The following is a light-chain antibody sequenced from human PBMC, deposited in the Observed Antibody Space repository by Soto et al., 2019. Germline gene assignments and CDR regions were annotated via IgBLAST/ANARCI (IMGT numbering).Light chain of an antibody. CDR3: QQRSNVFI. J-gene: IGKJ4*01. V-gene: IGKV3-11*01. CDR1: QSVSSY. Sequence: EIVLTQSPATLSLSPGERATLSCRASQSVSSYLAWYQQKPGQAPRLLIYDASNRATGIPARFSGSGSGTDFTLTIGSVEAEDLAVYYWQQRSNVFIFCGGTKLDIK. CDR2: DAS.